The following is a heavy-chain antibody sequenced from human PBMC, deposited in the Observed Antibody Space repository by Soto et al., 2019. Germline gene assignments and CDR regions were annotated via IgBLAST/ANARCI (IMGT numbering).Heavy chain of an antibody. CDR2: IYYSGNT. V-gene: IGHV4-30-4*01. D-gene: IGHD3-22*01. CDR1: GGSISSGYYY. Sequence: PSETLSLTCSVSGGSISSGYYYWSWIRQPPGKGLEWIGNIYYSGNTYYNPSLKSRLIISIDTSKNQFSLKLSSVTAADTAVYYCARAPIQYYYDSSGSSRGMDVWGQGTTVTVSS. J-gene: IGHJ6*02. CDR3: ARAPIQYYYDSSGSSRGMDV.